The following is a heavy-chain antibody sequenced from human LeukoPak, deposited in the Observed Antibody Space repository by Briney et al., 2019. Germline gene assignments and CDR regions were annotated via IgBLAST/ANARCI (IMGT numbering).Heavy chain of an antibody. CDR1: GFTFSSYA. Sequence: GGSLRLSCAASGFTFSSYAMSWARQAPGKGLEWVSAISGSGGSTYYADSVKGRFTISRDNSKNTLYLQMNSLRAEDTAVYYCATTDDSSGYHYFDYWGQGTLVTVSS. CDR3: ATTDDSSGYHYFDY. CDR2: ISGSGGST. D-gene: IGHD3-22*01. J-gene: IGHJ4*02. V-gene: IGHV3-23*01.